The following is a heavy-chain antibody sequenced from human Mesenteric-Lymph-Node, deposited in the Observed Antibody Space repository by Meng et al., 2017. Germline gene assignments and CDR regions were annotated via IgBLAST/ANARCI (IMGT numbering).Heavy chain of an antibody. CDR3: AKEGSWFGDLFLSLYNNWFDP. V-gene: IGHV3-23*01. D-gene: IGHD3-10*01. Sequence: GESLKISCAASGFTFSNYAMSWVRQAPGKGLEWVSSISGGSGGRTDYADSVKGRFTISRDHSKNTVYLQMNSLRAEDTAVYYCAKEGSWFGDLFLSLYNNWFDPWGQGTPVTVSS. CDR2: ISGGSGGRT. J-gene: IGHJ5*02. CDR1: GFTFSNYA.